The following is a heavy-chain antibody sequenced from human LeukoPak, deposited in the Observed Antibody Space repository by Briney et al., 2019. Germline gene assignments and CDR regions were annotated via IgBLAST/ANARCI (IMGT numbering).Heavy chain of an antibody. CDR3: AKDVGYCSGGSCYSPSYYMDV. CDR2: ISGDGGST. CDR1: GFTFSSYS. Sequence: GGSLRLSCAASGFTFSSYSMNWVRQAPGKGLEWVSLISGDGGSTYYADSVKGRLTISRDNSKNSLYLQMNSLRTEDTALYYCAKDVGYCSGGSCYSPSYYMDVWGKGTTVTVSS. V-gene: IGHV3-43*02. D-gene: IGHD2-15*01. J-gene: IGHJ6*03.